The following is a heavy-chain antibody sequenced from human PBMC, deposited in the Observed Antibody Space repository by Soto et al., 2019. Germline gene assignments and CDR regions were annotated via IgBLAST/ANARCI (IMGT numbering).Heavy chain of an antibody. J-gene: IGHJ5*02. CDR3: VRQDFWRGPFDH. CDR1: GYTFNDYY. V-gene: IGHV1-2*04. CDR2: INPNSGDT. Sequence: ASVKVSCKASGYTFNDYYINWVRQAPGQGLEWIGWINPNSGDTKYGQKFQGWVTMTRDTSISTAYMELNRLKSDDTAFYFCVRQDFWRGPFDHWGQGTLVTVYS. D-gene: IGHD3-3*01.